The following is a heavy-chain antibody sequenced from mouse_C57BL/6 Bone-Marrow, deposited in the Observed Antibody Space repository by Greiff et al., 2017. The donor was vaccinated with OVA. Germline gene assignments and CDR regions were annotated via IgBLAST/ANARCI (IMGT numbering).Heavy chain of an antibody. CDR3: ARHRWLLRYWYFDV. V-gene: IGHV5-6*02. J-gene: IGHJ1*03. D-gene: IGHD2-3*01. Sequence: EVKLEESGGDLVKPGGSLKLSCAASGFTFSSYGMSWVRQTPDKRLEWVATISSGGSYTYYPDSVKGRFTIYRDNAKNTLYLQMSSLKSEDTAMYYCARHRWLLRYWYFDVWGTGTTVTVSS. CDR2: ISSGGSYT. CDR1: GFTFSSYG.